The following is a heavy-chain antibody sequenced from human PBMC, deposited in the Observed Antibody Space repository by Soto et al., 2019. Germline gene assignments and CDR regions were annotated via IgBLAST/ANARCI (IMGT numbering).Heavy chain of an antibody. CDR3: AAGGTRWLHSPFDY. CDR2: FDPEDGET. V-gene: IGHV1-24*01. Sequence: QVQLLQSGAEVKKPGASVKVSCKVSGHTLTELSMHWVRQAPGRGLEWMGGFDPEDGETIFAQKFQCRVTMTEDTSTDSTYMELTSLRSEDTAVYYCAAGGTRWLHSPFDYWGHGTLVTISS. D-gene: IGHD1-1*01. J-gene: IGHJ4*01. CDR1: GHTLTELS.